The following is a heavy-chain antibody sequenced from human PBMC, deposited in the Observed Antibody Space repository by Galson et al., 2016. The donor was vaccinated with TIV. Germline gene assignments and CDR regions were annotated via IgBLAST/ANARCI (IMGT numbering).Heavy chain of an antibody. D-gene: IGHD3-22*01. CDR1: GYSVSELS. Sequence: SVKVSCKASGYSVSELSMHWVRQAAGKGLEWMGGFDPNTGETDYSQKFQGRVTMTEDTYTDTPYMELTSLRSEDTAVYYCAKDLVYYYDSGGYSWGQGTPVTVSP. CDR3: AKDLVYYYDSGGYS. V-gene: IGHV1-24*01. CDR2: FDPNTGET. J-gene: IGHJ4*02.